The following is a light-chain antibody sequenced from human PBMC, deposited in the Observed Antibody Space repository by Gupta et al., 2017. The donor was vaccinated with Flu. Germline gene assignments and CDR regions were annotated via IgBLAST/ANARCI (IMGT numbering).Light chain of an antibody. V-gene: IGKV3-15*01. J-gene: IGKJ1*01. CDR3: QQYQDWGRT. CDR2: GAS. Sequence: PATLSVSPGERATLSCRASQSIANNLAWLQQRPGQAPRLLIYGASTRGTTIPARFSGRASGTDFTLSMSILHSEDFTVYYCQQYQDWGRTFGPGTRVE. CDR1: QSIANN.